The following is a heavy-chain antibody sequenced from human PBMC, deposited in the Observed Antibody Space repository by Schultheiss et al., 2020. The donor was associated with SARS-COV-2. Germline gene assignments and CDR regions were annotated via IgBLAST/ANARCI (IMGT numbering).Heavy chain of an antibody. J-gene: IGHJ3*02. CDR1: GFTFSSYW. D-gene: IGHD6-13*01. V-gene: IGHV3-23*01. CDR2: ISGSGGST. CDR3: ARGLIAAAGADAFDI. Sequence: GESLKISCAASGFTFSSYWMSWVRQAPGKGLEWVSAISGSGGSTYYADSVKGRFTISRDNSKNTLYLQMNSLRAEDTAVYYCARGLIAAAGADAFDIWGQGTMVTVSS.